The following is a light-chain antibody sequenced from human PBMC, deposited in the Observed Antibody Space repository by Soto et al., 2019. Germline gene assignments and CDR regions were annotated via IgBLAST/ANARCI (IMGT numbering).Light chain of an antibody. V-gene: IGKV3-15*01. CDR1: QSVSSN. J-gene: IGKJ1*01. CDR3: QQYNNWPPWT. Sequence: EIVMTQSPATLSVYPGERATLSCRASQSVSSNLAWYQQKPGQAPRLLIYGASTRATGIPARFSGSGSGTEFTLTISSLQSEDFAVYYCQQYNNWPPWTFGQGTNV. CDR2: GAS.